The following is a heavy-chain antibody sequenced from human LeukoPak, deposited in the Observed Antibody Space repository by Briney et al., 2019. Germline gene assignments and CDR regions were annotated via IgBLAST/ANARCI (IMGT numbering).Heavy chain of an antibody. J-gene: IGHJ6*02. CDR2: ISAYNGNT. CDR3: ARRPRGGGELLFELSVGMDV. D-gene: IGHD3-16*02. Sequence: ASVKVSCKASGYTFTSYGISWVRQAPGQGLEWMGWISAYNGNTNYAQKLQGRVTMTTDTSTSTAYMELRSLRSDDTAVYYCARRPRGGGELLFELSVGMDVWGQGTTVTVSS. CDR1: GYTFTSYG. V-gene: IGHV1-18*01.